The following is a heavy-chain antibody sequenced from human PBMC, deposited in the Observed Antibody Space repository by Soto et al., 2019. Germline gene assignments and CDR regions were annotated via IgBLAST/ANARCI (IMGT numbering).Heavy chain of an antibody. V-gene: IGHV1-18*01. CDR1: GYTFTSYG. CDR3: ARNLYGYCSGGSCYPLPYYYMDV. D-gene: IGHD2-15*01. Sequence: GASVKVSCKASGYTFTSYGISWVRQAPGQGLEWMGRISAYNGNTNYAQKLQGRVTMTTDTSTSTAYMELRSLRSDDTAVYYCARNLYGYCSGGSCYPLPYYYMDVRGKGTTVTVSS. CDR2: ISAYNGNT. J-gene: IGHJ6*03.